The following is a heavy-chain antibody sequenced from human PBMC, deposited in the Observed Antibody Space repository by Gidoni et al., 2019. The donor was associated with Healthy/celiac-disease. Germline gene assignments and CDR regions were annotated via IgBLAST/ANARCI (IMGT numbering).Heavy chain of an antibody. J-gene: IGHJ4*02. V-gene: IGHV4-39*01. Sequence: QLQLQESGPGLVKPSETLSLTCTVSGGSISSSSYYWGWIRQPPGKGLEWIGSIYYSGSTYYNPSLKSRVTISVDTSKNQFSLKLSSVTAADTAVYYCARGSSRYYDFWSGVPFDYWGQGTLVTVSS. CDR2: IYYSGST. D-gene: IGHD3-3*01. CDR3: ARGSSRYYDFWSGVPFDY. CDR1: GGSISSSSYY.